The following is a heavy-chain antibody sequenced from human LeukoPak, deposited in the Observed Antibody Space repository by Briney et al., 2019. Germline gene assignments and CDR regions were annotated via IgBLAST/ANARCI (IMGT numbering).Heavy chain of an antibody. D-gene: IGHD5-18*01. J-gene: IGHJ4*02. Sequence: GGSLRLSCAASGFTFSSYSMNWVRQAPGKGLEWVSSISSSSSYIYYADSVKVRFTISRDNAKNSLYLQMNSLGGEDTAVYYCARLGYSYGGAYVGYWGQGTLVTVSS. CDR2: ISSSSSYI. V-gene: IGHV3-21*01. CDR1: GFTFSSYS. CDR3: ARLGYSYGGAYVGY.